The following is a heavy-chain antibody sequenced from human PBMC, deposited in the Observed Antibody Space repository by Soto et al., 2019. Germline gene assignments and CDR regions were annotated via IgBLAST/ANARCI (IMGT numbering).Heavy chain of an antibody. CDR1: GFSFDDFA. CDR3: AKEGVRFLDA. J-gene: IGHJ5*02. Sequence: QLVESGGGLVQPGGSLRLSCVASGFSFDDFAMHWVRQAPGKGLEWISGITWNSVSTDYANSVKGRFTVSRDNAKNSLYLQMSSLATEDTALYFCAKEGVRFLDAWGQGTLVTVSS. CDR2: ITWNSVST. D-gene: IGHD3-3*01. V-gene: IGHV3-9*01.